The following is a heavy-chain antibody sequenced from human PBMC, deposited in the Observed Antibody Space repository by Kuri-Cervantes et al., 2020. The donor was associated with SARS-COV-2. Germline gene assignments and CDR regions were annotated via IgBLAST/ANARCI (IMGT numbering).Heavy chain of an antibody. CDR3: AKNHGGGYDFSIHFDTYFDY. V-gene: IGHV3-30-3*02. Sequence: GESLKISCVGSGFSFSSYAMHWVRQAPGKGLEWVAVISKGGSSKYYAGSVRGRFTISRDNSKHTLYLQTNSLRAEDTAVYYCAKNHGGGYDFSIHFDTYFDYWGQGTLVTVSS. CDR2: ISKGGSSK. CDR1: GFSFSSYA. D-gene: IGHD3-3*01. J-gene: IGHJ4*02.